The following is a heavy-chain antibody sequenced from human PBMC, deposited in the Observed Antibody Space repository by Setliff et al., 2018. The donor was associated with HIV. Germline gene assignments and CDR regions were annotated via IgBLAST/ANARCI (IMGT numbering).Heavy chain of an antibody. CDR1: GASISSGSYY. J-gene: IGHJ3*02. V-gene: IGHV4-39*02. CDR2: IFYTGNT. CDR3: ARVWFGVDAFDI. Sequence: SETLSLTCTVSGASISSGSYYWGWIRQPPGKGLEWIGNIFYTGNTYYTSSLKSRVTISVDTSKNHFSLKLNSVTAADTAVYYCARVWFGVDAFDIWGQGTMVTVSS. D-gene: IGHD3-10*01.